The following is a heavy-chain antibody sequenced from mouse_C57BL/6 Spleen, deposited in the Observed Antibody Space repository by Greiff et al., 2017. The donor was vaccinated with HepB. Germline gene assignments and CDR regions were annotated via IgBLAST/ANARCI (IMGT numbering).Heavy chain of an antibody. Sequence: QVQLQQSGAELVRPGPSVKMSCKASGYTFTNYWIGWAKQRPGHGLEWIGDIYPGGGYTNYNEKFKGKATLTADKSSSTAYMQFSSLTSEDSAIYYCARNLLWAMDYWGQGTSVTVSS. D-gene: IGHD2-10*01. J-gene: IGHJ4*01. CDR1: GYTFTNYW. CDR3: ARNLLWAMDY. V-gene: IGHV1-63*01. CDR2: IYPGGGYT.